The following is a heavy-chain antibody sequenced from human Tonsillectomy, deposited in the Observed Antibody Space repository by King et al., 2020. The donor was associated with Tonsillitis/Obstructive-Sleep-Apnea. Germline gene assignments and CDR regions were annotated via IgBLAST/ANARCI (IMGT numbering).Heavy chain of an antibody. V-gene: IGHV5-51*01. CDR3: ARSAPGTGNTPFDS. CDR2: IFPSDSDT. J-gene: IGHJ4*02. CDR1: GYRFTGYW. Sequence: QLVQSGAEVKKPGESLKISCKGSGYRFTGYWIGWVRQMPGKGLEWMGIIFPSDSDTRHSPSFQGQVTISADKSINTAYLQWSSLKASDTAMYYCARSAPGTGNTPFDSWGQGTLVTVSS. D-gene: IGHD1-1*01.